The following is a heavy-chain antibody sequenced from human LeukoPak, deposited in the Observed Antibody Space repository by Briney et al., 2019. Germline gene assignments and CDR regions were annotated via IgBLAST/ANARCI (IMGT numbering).Heavy chain of an antibody. D-gene: IGHD2-15*01. J-gene: IGHJ4*02. CDR3: ATGGYCSGGSCYSRPLDY. CDR2: INPNSGGT. CDR1: GYTFTGYY. V-gene: IGHV1-2*02. Sequence: ASVKVSCKASGYTFTGYYMHWVRQAPGQGLEWMGWINPNSGGTNYAQKFQGRVTMTRDTSISTAYMELSRLRSDDTAVYYCATGGYCSGGSCYSRPLDYWGQGSLVTVCS.